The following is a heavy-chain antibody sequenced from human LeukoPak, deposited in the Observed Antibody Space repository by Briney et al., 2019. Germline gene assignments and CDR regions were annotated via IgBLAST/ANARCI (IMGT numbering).Heavy chain of an antibody. CDR2: ISGSGGST. V-gene: IGHV3-23*01. CDR3: RTVVTPDAFDI. J-gene: IGHJ3*02. Sequence: GGSLRLSCAASGFTFSSYSMNWVRQAPGKGLEWVSAISGSGGSTYYADSVKGRFTISRDNSKNTLYLQMNSLRAEDTAVYYCRTVVTPDAFDIWGQGTMVTVSS. CDR1: GFTFSSYS. D-gene: IGHD4-23*01.